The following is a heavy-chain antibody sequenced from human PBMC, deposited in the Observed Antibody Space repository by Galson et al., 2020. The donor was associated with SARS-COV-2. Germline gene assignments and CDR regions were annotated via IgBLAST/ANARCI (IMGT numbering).Heavy chain of an antibody. D-gene: IGHD2-15*01. CDR3: AKVQGPYCSGGSCYSGAFDY. CDR2: ISYDGSNK. J-gene: IGHJ4*02. CDR1: GFTFSSYR. Sequence: TGGYLRLSCAASGFTFSSYRMHWVRQAPGKGLEWVAVISYDGSNKYYADSVKGRFTISRHNSKNTLYLQMNSLRAEDTAVYYCAKVQGPYCSGGSCYSGAFDYWGQGTLVTVSS. V-gene: IGHV3-30*18.